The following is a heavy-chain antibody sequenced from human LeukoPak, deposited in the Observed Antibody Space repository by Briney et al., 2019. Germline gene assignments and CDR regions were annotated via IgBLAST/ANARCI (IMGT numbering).Heavy chain of an antibody. CDR2: IHPNSGKT. V-gene: IGHV1-8*01. Sequence: ASVKVSCKASGYTFRSYEISWVRQAPGQGLEWVGWIHPNSGKTGYAQKFQGRVTMTRDTSTETAFMELSSLKFDDTAIFYCARGHYGGNRYFDIWGQGTLVTVSS. D-gene: IGHD4-23*01. J-gene: IGHJ4*02. CDR3: ARGHYGGNRYFDI. CDR1: GYTFRSYE.